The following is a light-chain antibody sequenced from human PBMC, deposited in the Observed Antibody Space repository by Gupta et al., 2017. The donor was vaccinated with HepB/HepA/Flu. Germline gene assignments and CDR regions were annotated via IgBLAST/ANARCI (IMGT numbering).Light chain of an antibody. CDR2: DVN. Sequence: SALTQPASVSGSPGQSITISCTGTSSDVGAYDHVSWYQQHPGKAPKFIFYDVNNRTAGVSGHFSGSKAGNTASLRISGLQGEDEADYYCNSYTTSGNLVFGRGTKLTVL. CDR3: NSYTTSGNLV. V-gene: IGLV2-14*03. J-gene: IGLJ2*01. CDR1: SSDVGAYDH.